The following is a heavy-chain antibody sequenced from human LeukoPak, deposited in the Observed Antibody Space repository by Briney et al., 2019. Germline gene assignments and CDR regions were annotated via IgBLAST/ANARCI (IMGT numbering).Heavy chain of an antibody. CDR3: VRDRGSGSSQTHEFFEH. D-gene: IGHD1-26*01. CDR2: IREDGGDI. V-gene: IGHV3-7*03. Sequence: GGSLRLSCAASGFTFTNYWMSWVRQAPGKGLEWVAMIREDGGDIYYVDSVKGRFTISRDNAKNSLYLQMNSPRAEDTAVYYCVRDRGSGSSQTHEFFEHWGQGTLVTVSS. CDR1: GFTFTNYW. J-gene: IGHJ1*01.